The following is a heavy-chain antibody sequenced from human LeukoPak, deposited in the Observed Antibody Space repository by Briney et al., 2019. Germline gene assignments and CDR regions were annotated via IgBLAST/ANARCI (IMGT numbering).Heavy chain of an antibody. CDR2: IGGSGGST. J-gene: IGHJ4*02. D-gene: IGHD4-17*01. Sequence: PGGSLRLSCAASGFTFSSYAMSWVRQAPGKGLEWVSHIGGSGGSTYYADYVKGRVTISRDNSKNTLYLQMNSLRAEDTAVYYCARDPLGDYYFDFWGQGTLVTVSS. CDR1: GFTFSSYA. CDR3: ARDPLGDYYFDF. V-gene: IGHV3-23*01.